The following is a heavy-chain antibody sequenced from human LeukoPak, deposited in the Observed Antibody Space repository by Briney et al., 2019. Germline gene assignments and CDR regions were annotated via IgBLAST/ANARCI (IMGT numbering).Heavy chain of an antibody. CDR3: ARETEMHIDV. Sequence: SETLSLTCAVSGGSISSYYWNWIRQSPGKGLEWIGYIYYSGSTNYNPSLKSRVTISLDTSKSQFFLKLRSVTAADTAVYYCARETEMHIDVWGQGTTVTVSS. J-gene: IGHJ6*02. CDR2: IYYSGST. D-gene: IGHD5-24*01. V-gene: IGHV4-59*01. CDR1: GGSISSYY.